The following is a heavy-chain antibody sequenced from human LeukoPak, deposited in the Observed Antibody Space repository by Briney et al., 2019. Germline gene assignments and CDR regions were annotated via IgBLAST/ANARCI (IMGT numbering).Heavy chain of an antibody. D-gene: IGHD3-10*02. J-gene: IGHJ6*04. Sequence: GGSLRLSCAASGFTFGSYEMNWVRQAPGKGLEWVSYISSSGSTIYYADSVKGRFTISRDNAKNSLYLQMNSLRAEDTAVYYCAELGITMIGGVWGKGTTVTVSS. CDR1: GFTFGSYE. CDR2: ISSSGSTI. V-gene: IGHV3-48*03. CDR3: AELGITMIGGV.